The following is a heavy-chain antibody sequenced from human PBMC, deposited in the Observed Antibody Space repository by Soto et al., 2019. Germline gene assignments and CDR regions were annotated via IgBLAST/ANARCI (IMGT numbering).Heavy chain of an antibody. CDR1: GGSIGSYY. D-gene: IGHD2-8*01. Sequence: LQTLSVTWTVAGGSIGSYYGSCIRKHPGKGLEWIGYIYYSGSTNYNPSLKSRVTISVDTPKNQFSLKLSSVTAADTAVYYCARAPPVRVYAPRHYYYYYGMDVWGQGTTVTVSS. CDR2: IYYSGST. CDR3: ARAPPVRVYAPRHYYYYYGMDV. J-gene: IGHJ6*02. V-gene: IGHV4-59*01.